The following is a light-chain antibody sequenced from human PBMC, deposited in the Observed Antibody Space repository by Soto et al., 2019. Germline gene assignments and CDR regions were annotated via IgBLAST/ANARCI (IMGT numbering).Light chain of an antibody. Sequence: EIVLTQSPATLSLSPGERATLSCRASQSTGTYLAWYQQKPGQAPRLLIYDAFNTAPGIPARFSGSGSGTDFTVTISILEPDDFAVYYCQQRPSSLFGGGTKV. V-gene: IGKV3-11*01. CDR1: QSTGTY. CDR2: DAF. CDR3: QQRPSSL. J-gene: IGKJ4*01.